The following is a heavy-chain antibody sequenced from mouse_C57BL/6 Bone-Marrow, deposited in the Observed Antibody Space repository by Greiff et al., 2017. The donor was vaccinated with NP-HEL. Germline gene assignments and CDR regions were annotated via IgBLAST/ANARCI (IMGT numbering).Heavy chain of an antibody. V-gene: IGHV7-3*01. Sequence: EVHLVESGGGLVQPGGSLSLSCAASGFTFTDYYMSWVRQPPGKALEWLGFIRNKANGYTTEYSASVKGRFTISRDNSQSILYLQMNALRAEDSATYYCARYTPYDGAMDYWGQGTSVTVSS. CDR3: ARYTPYDGAMDY. J-gene: IGHJ4*01. CDR1: GFTFTDYY. CDR2: IRNKANGYTT. D-gene: IGHD2-12*01.